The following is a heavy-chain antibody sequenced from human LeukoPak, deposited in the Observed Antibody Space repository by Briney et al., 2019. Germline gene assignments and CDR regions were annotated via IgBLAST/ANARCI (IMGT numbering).Heavy chain of an antibody. CDR3: ARGIAARPGYYYYYMDV. J-gene: IGHJ6*03. CDR2: INHSGST. Sequence: SETLSLTCAVYGGSFSGYYWSWNRQPPGKGLEWIGEINHSGSTNYNPSLKSRVTISVDTSKNQFSLKLSSVTAADTAVYYCARGIAARPGYYYYYMDVWGKGTTVTVSS. CDR1: GGSFSGYY. D-gene: IGHD6-6*01. V-gene: IGHV4-34*01.